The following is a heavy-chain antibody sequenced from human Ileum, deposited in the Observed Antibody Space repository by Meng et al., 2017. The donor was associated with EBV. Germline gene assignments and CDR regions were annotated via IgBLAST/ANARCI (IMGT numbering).Heavy chain of an antibody. J-gene: IGHJ4*02. CDR1: GYSISSTNW. CDR2: IYYSGST. Sequence: QVHLQESGPVLVTPSDTLSLTCVVSGYSISSTNWWGWIRQPPGKGLEWIGYIYYSGSTSYNPSLKSRVTMSVDTSKNQFSLNLNSVTAVDTAVYYCARNVPGTSAYYDWGQGTLVTVSS. CDR3: ARNVPGTSAYYD. D-gene: IGHD3-22*01. V-gene: IGHV4-28*01.